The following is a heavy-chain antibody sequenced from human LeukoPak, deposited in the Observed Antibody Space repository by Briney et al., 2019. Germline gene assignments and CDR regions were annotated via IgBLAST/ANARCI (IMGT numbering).Heavy chain of an antibody. CDR3: ARVVDIVATIWFDY. Sequence: GGSLRLSCAASGFTFSSYWMSWVRQAPGKGLEWVANIKQDGSEIYYVDSVKGRFTISRDNAKNSLYLQMNSLRAEDTAVYYCARVVDIVATIWFDYWGQGTLVTVSS. J-gene: IGHJ4*02. CDR1: GFTFSSYW. V-gene: IGHV3-7*01. CDR2: IKQDGSEI. D-gene: IGHD5-12*01.